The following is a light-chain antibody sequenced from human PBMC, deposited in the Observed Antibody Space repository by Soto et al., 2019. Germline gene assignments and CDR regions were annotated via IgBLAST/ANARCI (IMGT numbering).Light chain of an antibody. CDR2: GAS. J-gene: IGKJ1*01. V-gene: IGKV3-20*01. CDR1: QNVSSN. Sequence: EIVMTQSPATLSVSPGERATLSCRASQNVSSNLAWYQQKPGQAPRLLIYGASTRATGIPDRFSGSGSGTDFTLTISRLEPEDFAVYYCQQYGGSPGTFGQGTKVDIK. CDR3: QQYGGSPGT.